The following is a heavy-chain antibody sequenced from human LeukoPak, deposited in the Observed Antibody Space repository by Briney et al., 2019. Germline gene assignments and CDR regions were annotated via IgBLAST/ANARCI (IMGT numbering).Heavy chain of an antibody. J-gene: IGHJ4*02. V-gene: IGHV1-69*13. CDR2: IIPIFGTA. D-gene: IGHD2-2*01. CDR1: GGTFSSYA. CDR3: ARGGGYCSSTSCYAFDY. Sequence: GASVKVSCKASGGTFSSYAISWVRQAPGQGLEWMGGIIPIFGTANYAQKFQGRVTITADESTSTAYMELSSLRSEATAVYYCARGGGYCSSTSCYAFDYWGQGTLVTVSS.